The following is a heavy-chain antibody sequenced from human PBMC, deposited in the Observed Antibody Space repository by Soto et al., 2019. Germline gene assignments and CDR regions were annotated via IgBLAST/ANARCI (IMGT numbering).Heavy chain of an antibody. CDR3: ARDRGGGGDYAPYDY. D-gene: IGHD4-17*01. V-gene: IGHV1-18*01. CDR2: ITVYNGNT. J-gene: IGHJ4*02. Sequence: ASVKVSYKASGYTFTTYALTWVRQAPGQGLEWMGWITVYNGNTNYAQKLQGRVTLTTDTSTSTAYMELRSLRSDDTAVYYCARDRGGGGDYAPYDYWGQGTQVTVSS. CDR1: GYTFTTYA.